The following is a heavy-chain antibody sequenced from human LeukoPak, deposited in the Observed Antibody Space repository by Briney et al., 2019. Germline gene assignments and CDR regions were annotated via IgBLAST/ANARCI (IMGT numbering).Heavy chain of an antibody. D-gene: IGHD3-3*01. CDR2: ISAYNGNT. J-gene: IGHJ5*02. V-gene: IGHV1-18*01. Sequence: GASVKVSCKASGYTFTSYGINWVRQAPGQGLEWMEWISAYNGNTNYAQKLQGRVTMTRDMSTSTVYMELSSLRSEDTAVYYCARAGLRFLEWLYNWFDPWGQGTLVTVSS. CDR3: ARAGLRFLEWLYNWFDP. CDR1: GYTFTSYG.